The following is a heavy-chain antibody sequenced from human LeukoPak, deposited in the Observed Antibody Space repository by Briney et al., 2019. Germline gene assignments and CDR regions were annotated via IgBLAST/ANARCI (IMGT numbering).Heavy chain of an antibody. CDR2: INPNSGGI. Sequence: GASVKVSCKASGYTFTGYYMHWVRQAPGQGLEWMGWINPNSGGINYAQKFQGRVTMTRDTSIGTAYMELSRLRSNDRPVYYCASWGGFGIVGAKAGAFDIWGQGTMVTVSS. D-gene: IGHD1-26*01. CDR3: ASWGGFGIVGAKAGAFDI. V-gene: IGHV1-2*02. J-gene: IGHJ3*02. CDR1: GYTFTGYY.